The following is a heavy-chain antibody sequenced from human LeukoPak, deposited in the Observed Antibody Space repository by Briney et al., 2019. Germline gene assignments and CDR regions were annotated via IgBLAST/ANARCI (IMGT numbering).Heavy chain of an antibody. V-gene: IGHV3-66*01. CDR1: GFTFSSYA. Sequence: GGSLRLSCAASGFTFSSYAMSWVRQAPGKGLEWVSVIYSGGSTYYADSVKGRFTISRDNSKNTLYLQMNSLRAEDTAVYYCAREPPYYYGSGSYFGGDYWGQGTLVTVSS. J-gene: IGHJ4*02. CDR3: AREPPYYYGSGSYFGGDY. D-gene: IGHD3-10*01. CDR2: IYSGGST.